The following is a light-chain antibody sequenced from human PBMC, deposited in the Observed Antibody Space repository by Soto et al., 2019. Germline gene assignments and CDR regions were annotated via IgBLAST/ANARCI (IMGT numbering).Light chain of an antibody. Sequence: DIVLTQSPATLSLSPGERATLSCRASQSVSGYLAWYQQKPGQAPRLLISDASNRATGVPARFSGSGSETDFTLTISRLEPEDFAVYYCQQYGGSRTFGQGTKVDIK. CDR3: QQYGGSRT. J-gene: IGKJ1*01. V-gene: IGKV3-11*01. CDR2: DAS. CDR1: QSVSGY.